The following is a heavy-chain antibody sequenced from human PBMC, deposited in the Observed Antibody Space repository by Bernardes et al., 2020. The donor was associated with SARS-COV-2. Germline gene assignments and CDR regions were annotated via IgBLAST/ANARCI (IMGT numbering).Heavy chain of an antibody. CDR3: ARDHLYYCARSAPGAPSDL. CDR2: ISCSDSTE. Sequence: GGSLRLSCVASGFTFSNYNMNWVRQAPGKKLEWVSKISCSDSTENYADSVKGRFTISRDNAKNTLYLQMSSLRADDTAVYYCARDHLYYCARSAPGAPSDLWGQGARVIVSS. J-gene: IGHJ5*02. D-gene: IGHD3-10*01. CDR1: GFTFSNYN. V-gene: IGHV3-48*01.